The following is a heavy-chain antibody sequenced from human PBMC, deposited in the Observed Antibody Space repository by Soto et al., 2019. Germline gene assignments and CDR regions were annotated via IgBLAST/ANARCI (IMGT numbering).Heavy chain of an antibody. CDR2: ISGSGGST. CDR3: ANMGGSGSIPFDP. Sequence: PGGSLRLSCAASGFTFSSYAMSWVRQALGKGLEWVSAISGSGGSTYYADSVKGRFTISRDNSKNTLYLQMNSLRAEDTAVYYCANMGGSGSIPFDPWGQGTLVTVSS. V-gene: IGHV3-23*01. D-gene: IGHD3-10*01. J-gene: IGHJ5*02. CDR1: GFTFSSYA.